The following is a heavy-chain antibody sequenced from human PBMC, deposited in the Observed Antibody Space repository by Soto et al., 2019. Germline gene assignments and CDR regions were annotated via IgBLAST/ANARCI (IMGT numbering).Heavy chain of an antibody. Sequence: GGSLRLSCAASGFTFSSYWLSWVRQAPGKGLEWMANIKQDGSEKYYVDSVKGRFTISRDNAKNSLYLQMNSLRAEDTAVYYCARDRLDEGAPAEDYWGQGTLVTVSS. V-gene: IGHV3-7*01. D-gene: IGHD1-26*01. J-gene: IGHJ4*02. CDR2: IKQDGSEK. CDR3: ARDRLDEGAPAEDY. CDR1: GFTFSSYW.